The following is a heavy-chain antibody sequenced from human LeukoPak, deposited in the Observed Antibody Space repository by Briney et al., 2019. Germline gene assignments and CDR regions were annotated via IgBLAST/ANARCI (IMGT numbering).Heavy chain of an antibody. CDR2: ISSSGSTI. CDR1: GFTFSSYE. J-gene: IGHJ4*02. D-gene: IGHD3-10*01. Sequence: PGGSLRLSCAASGFTFSSYEMNWVRQAPGKGLEWVSYISSSGSTIYYADSVKGRFTISRDNAKNSLYLQMNSLRAEDKAVYYCARELWFGELLGHFDYWGQGTLVTVSS. CDR3: ARELWFGELLGHFDY. V-gene: IGHV3-48*03.